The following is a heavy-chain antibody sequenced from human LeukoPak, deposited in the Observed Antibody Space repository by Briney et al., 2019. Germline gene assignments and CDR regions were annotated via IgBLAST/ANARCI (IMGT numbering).Heavy chain of an antibody. J-gene: IGHJ4*02. V-gene: IGHV3-7*01. D-gene: IGHD3-10*01. CDR1: GFTFNTYW. CDR2: IKEDGSQK. CDR3: ARAPMVRGVITSFDQ. Sequence: GGSLRLSCAASGFTFNTYWMSWVRQTPGKGLEWVANIKEDGSQKNYVDSVRGRFTISRDNAKNSLYLQMNSLRAEDTAVYYCARAPMVRGVITSFDQWGQGTLVTVSS.